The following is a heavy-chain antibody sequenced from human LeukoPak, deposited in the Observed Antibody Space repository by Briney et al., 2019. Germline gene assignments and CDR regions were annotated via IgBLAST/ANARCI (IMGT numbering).Heavy chain of an antibody. CDR1: GFTFSSYG. V-gene: IGHV3-23*01. J-gene: IGHJ4*02. D-gene: IGHD4-17*01. CDR2: ISGSGGST. CDR3: AKNAGYGHYPTPGDY. Sequence: GGSLRLSCAASGFTFSSYGMHWVRQAPGKGLEWVSAISGSGGSTYYADSVKGRFTISRDNSKNTLYLQMNSLRAEDTAVYYCAKNAGYGHYPTPGDYWGQGTLVTVSS.